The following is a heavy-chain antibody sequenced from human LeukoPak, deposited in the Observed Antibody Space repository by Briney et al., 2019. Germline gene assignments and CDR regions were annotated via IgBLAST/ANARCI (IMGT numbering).Heavy chain of an antibody. J-gene: IGHJ6*03. CDR2: INPSGGST. V-gene: IGHV1-46*01. D-gene: IGHD1-26*01. Sequence: ASVKVSCKASGYTFTSYYMHWVRQAPGQGLEWMGIINPSGGSTSYAQKFQGRVTMTRDMSTSTVYMELSSLRSEDTAVYYCARDLVGASTPYYYYYYMDVWGKGTTVTVSS. CDR1: GYTFTSYY. CDR3: ARDLVGASTPYYYYYYMDV.